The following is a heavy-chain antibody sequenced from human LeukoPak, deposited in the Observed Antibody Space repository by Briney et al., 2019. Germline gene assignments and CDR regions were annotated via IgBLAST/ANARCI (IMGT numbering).Heavy chain of an antibody. CDR3: AREYGDYYYYYYMDV. Sequence: ASVKVSCKASGYTFTSYGISWGRQAPGQGLEWMGWISAYNGNTNYAQKLQGRVTMTTDTSTSTAYMELRSLRSDDTAVYYCAREYGDYYYYYYMDVWGKGTTVTVSS. V-gene: IGHV1-18*01. CDR2: ISAYNGNT. J-gene: IGHJ6*03. CDR1: GYTFTSYG. D-gene: IGHD4-17*01.